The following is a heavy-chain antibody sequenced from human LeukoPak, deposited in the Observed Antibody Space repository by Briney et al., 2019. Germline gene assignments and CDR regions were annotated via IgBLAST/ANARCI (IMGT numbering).Heavy chain of an antibody. CDR1: GINISSYG. CDR2: VSYDGSNK. D-gene: IGHD3-10*01. V-gene: IGHV3-30*18. J-gene: IGHJ6*02. CDR3: SKDSSSGSSYYFHGMEV. Sequence: GGSLRLSCATSGINISSYGMHWVRQAPGKGLEWVAVVSYDGSNKYYADSVKGRFTISRDNSKSTLYLQMNSLTSEDTAVYYCSKDSSSGSSYYFHGMEVWGQGTTVTVSS.